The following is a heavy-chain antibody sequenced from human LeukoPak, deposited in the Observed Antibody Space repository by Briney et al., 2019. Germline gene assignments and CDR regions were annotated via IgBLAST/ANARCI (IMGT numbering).Heavy chain of an antibody. D-gene: IGHD6-19*01. J-gene: IGHJ1*01. V-gene: IGHV1-69*13. CDR2: IIPIFSTA. Sequence: SVKLSCTASGGTFSSYAISWVRQAPGQGLEWMGGIIPIFSTANYAQKFQGRVTITADESTSTAYMELSSLRAEDTAVYYCAKRDGGWSAEYIQDWGQGTLVTVSS. CDR3: AKRDGGWSAEYIQD. CDR1: GGTFSSYA.